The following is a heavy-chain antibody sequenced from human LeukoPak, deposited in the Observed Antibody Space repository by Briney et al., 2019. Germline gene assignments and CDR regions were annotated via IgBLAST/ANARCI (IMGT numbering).Heavy chain of an antibody. CDR2: INNDGTAT. Sequence: GGSLRLSCAASGFTFSAYWMHWVRQVPGKGLVWVSRINNDGTATFFADSVKGRFTISRDNAKNTLYLQMDSLRAEDTAVYYCAKAHSSGWYYFDYWGQGTLVTVSS. D-gene: IGHD6-19*01. J-gene: IGHJ4*02. V-gene: IGHV3-74*01. CDR1: GFTFSAYW. CDR3: AKAHSSGWYYFDY.